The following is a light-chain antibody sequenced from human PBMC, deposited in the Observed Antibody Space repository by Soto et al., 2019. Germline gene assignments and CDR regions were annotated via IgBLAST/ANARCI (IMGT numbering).Light chain of an antibody. V-gene: IGKV1-5*03. Sequence: DIQMTQSPSTLSASVGDRVTITCRASQTISGWLAWYQQKPGKAPKLLIFEASILESGVPSRFSGSRSGTEFTLTIDSLQPDDFATYYCQQYTSYSPTFGQGTNVEI. CDR2: EAS. CDR3: QQYTSYSPT. CDR1: QTISGW. J-gene: IGKJ1*01.